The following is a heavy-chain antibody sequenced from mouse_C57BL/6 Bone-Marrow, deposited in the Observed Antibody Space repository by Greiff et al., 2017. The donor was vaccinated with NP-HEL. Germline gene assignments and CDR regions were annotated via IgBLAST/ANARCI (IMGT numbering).Heavy chain of an antibody. D-gene: IGHD6-1*01. J-gene: IGHJ4*01. V-gene: IGHV5-16*01. CDR2: INYDGSST. CDR3: ARGLPWMDY. CDR1: GFTFSDYY. Sequence: EVQRVESEGGLVQPGSSMKLSCTASGFTFSDYYMAWVRQVPEKGLDWVANINYDGSSTYYLDSLKSRFIISRDNAKNILYLQMSSLKSEDTATYYCARGLPWMDYWGQGTSVTVSS.